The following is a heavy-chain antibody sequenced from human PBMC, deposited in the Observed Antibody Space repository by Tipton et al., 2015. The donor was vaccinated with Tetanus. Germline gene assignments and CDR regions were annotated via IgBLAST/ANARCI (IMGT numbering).Heavy chain of an antibody. CDR1: GGSITSGSYY. J-gene: IGHJ5*02. CDR2: IYYSGST. Sequence: TLSLTCSVSGGSITSGSYYWGWIRQPPRKGLEWIGSIYYSGSTYYNSPLKSRVTISLDTSKTQFSLKMTSVTAADTAVYYCARQADNWFDPWGQGTLVPVSS. V-gene: IGHV4-39*01. CDR3: ARQADNWFDP.